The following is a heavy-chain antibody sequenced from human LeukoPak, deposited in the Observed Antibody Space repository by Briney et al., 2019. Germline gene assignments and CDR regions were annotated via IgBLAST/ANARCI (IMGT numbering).Heavy chain of an antibody. D-gene: IGHD2-15*01. V-gene: IGHV3-48*03. CDR2: ISSSGSNI. CDR1: GFTFSSYE. J-gene: IGHJ4*02. CDR3: GRDPYCSIGSCYSDY. Sequence: GGSLRLSCAASGFTFSSYEMNWVRQAPGKGLEWVSYISSSGSNIHYAESVKGRFTISRDNAKNSVCLQMNSLRAEDTAVYYCGRDPYCSIGSCYSDYWGQGTLVTVSS.